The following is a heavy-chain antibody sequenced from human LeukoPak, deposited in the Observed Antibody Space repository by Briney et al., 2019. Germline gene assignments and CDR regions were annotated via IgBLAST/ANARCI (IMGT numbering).Heavy chain of an antibody. J-gene: IGHJ4*02. CDR3: ARSGFGATNIYSYFDY. D-gene: IGHD1-26*01. Sequence: SETLSLTCTVSGDSISSSSYYWGWIRQPPGMGLEWIGTIYYSGTTYYNPSLKSRVTISVDTSKNQFFLKLSAVAAADTAVYYCARSGFGATNIYSYFDYWGQGTLVTVSS. V-gene: IGHV4-39*07. CDR1: GDSISSSSYY. CDR2: IYYSGTT.